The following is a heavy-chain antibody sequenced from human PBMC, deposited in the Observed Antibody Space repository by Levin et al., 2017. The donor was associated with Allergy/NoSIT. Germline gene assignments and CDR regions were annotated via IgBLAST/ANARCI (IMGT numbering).Heavy chain of an antibody. Sequence: GGSLRLSCAASGFTFSSYSMNWVRQAPGKGLEWVSYISSSGSFIYHADSVKGRFTISRDNAKNSLYLQMNSLRAEDTAVYYCAREGIAVAGRGGTLDYWGQGTLVTVSS. CDR1: GFTFSSYS. J-gene: IGHJ4*02. V-gene: IGHV3-21*05. D-gene: IGHD6-19*01. CDR2: ISSSGSFI. CDR3: AREGIAVAGRGGTLDY.